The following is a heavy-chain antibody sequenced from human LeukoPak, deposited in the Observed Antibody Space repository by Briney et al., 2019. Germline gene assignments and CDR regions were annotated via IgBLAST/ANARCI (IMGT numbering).Heavy chain of an antibody. D-gene: IGHD2-15*01. CDR1: GYSIISGYY. CDR2: IYHSGST. J-gene: IGHJ5*02. CDR3: ARGVDCSGSNWFDP. Sequence: SETLSLTCADSGYSIISGYYWVWFRQPPGKGLEWIGSIYHSGSTYYNPSLKSRVTISVDTSKNQFSLKLSSVTAADTAVYYCARGVDCSGSNWFDPWGQGTLVTVSS. V-gene: IGHV4-38-2*01.